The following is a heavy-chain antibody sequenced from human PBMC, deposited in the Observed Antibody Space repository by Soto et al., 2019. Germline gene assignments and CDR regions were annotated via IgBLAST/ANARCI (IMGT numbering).Heavy chain of an antibody. D-gene: IGHD3-9*01. V-gene: IGHV4-30-4*01. Sequence: SETLSLTCTVSGGSISSGDYYWSWIRQPPGKGLEWIGYIYYSGSTYYNPSLKSRVTISVDTSKNQFSLKLSSVTAADTAVYYCARGYDILTGQNWFDPWGQGTLVTVSS. J-gene: IGHJ5*02. CDR3: ARGYDILTGQNWFDP. CDR2: IYYSGST. CDR1: GGSISSGDYY.